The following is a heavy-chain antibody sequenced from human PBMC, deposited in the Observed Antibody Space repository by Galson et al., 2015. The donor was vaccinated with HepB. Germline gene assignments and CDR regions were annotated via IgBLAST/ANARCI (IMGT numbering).Heavy chain of an antibody. CDR1: GFTFSSYG. J-gene: IGHJ4*02. CDR2: ISYDGSNK. V-gene: IGHV3-30*18. CDR3: AKDYYDSSGSILDC. D-gene: IGHD3-22*01. Sequence: SLRLSCAASGFTFSSYGMHWVRQAPGKGLEWVAVISYDGSNKYYADSVKGRFTISRDNSKNTLYLQMNSLRAEDTAVYYCAKDYYDSSGSILDCWGQGTLVTVSS.